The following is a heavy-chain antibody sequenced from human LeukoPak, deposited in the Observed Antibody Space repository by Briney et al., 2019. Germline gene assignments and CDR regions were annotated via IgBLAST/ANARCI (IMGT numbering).Heavy chain of an antibody. J-gene: IGHJ3*02. V-gene: IGHV4-61*02. CDR3: ARDQGEKSAYYDILTGYYAFDI. Sequence: SETLSLTCTVSGGSISSGSYYWSWIRQPAGKGLEWIGRIYTSGSTNYNPSLKSRVTISVDTSKNQFSLKLSSVTAADTAVYYCARDQGEKSAYYDILTGYYAFDIWGQGTIVTVSS. CDR1: GGSISSGSYY. CDR2: IYTSGST. D-gene: IGHD3-9*01.